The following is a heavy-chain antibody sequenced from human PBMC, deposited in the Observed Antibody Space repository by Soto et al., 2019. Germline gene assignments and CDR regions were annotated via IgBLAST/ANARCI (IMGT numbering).Heavy chain of an antibody. Sequence: SETLSLTCTVSGGPISSSSYYWGWIRQPPGKGLEWIGSIYYSGSTYYNPSLKSRVTISVDTSKNQFSLKLSSVTAADTAVYYCARHGGSGYLLAYYFDYWGQGTLVTVSS. D-gene: IGHD3-3*01. V-gene: IGHV4-39*01. CDR2: IYYSGST. J-gene: IGHJ4*02. CDR3: ARHGGSGYLLAYYFDY. CDR1: GGPISSSSYY.